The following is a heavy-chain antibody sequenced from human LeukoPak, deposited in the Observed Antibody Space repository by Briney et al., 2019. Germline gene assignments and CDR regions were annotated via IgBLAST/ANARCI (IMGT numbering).Heavy chain of an antibody. V-gene: IGHV3-30*04. D-gene: IGHD1-1*01. CDR3: ARPGQDTDYYFDY. CDR1: GFTFNSFS. J-gene: IGHJ4*02. CDR2: ISSDGNSQ. Sequence: GGSLRLSCEASGFTFNSFSMNWVRQAPAKGLEWVAVISSDGNSQYYVDSVKGRFTISRDNSKNTLFLQMDSLRAEDTAVYYCARPGQDTDYYFDYWGQGTLVTVSS.